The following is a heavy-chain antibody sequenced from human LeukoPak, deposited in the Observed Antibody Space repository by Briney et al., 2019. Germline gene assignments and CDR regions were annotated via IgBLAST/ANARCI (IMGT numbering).Heavy chain of an antibody. CDR3: ASGRFLEWCLDY. Sequence: ASVKVSCTASGGTFSSYAISWVRQAPGQGLEWVGGIIPLSGTPNYAQKFQGRVTITADESTSTAYMELSSLRSEDPAVYSCASGRFLEWCLDYWGQGTLVTVSS. D-gene: IGHD3-3*01. CDR2: IIPLSGTP. CDR1: GGTFSSYA. J-gene: IGHJ4*02. V-gene: IGHV1-69*01.